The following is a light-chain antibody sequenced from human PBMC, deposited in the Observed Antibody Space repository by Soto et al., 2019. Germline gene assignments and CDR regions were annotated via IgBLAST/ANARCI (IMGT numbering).Light chain of an antibody. CDR3: QHYNTYSGA. CDR2: DAS. CDR1: QSINNW. V-gene: IGKV1-5*01. J-gene: IGKJ4*01. Sequence: DIQMTQSPSTLSASVGDRVSITCRASQSINNWLAWYQQKPGKAPKLLIFDASSLEGGVPSRFSGCGSGSEFTLTISSLQPDDFATYYCQHYNTYSGAFGGGTKVELK.